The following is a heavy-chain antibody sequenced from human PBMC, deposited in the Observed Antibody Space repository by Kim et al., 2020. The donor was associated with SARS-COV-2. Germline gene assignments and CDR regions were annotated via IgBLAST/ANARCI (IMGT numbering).Heavy chain of an antibody. J-gene: IGHJ4*02. CDR3: ASLYTASACATFDY. CDR1: GFTFSSYW. D-gene: IGHD2-21*01. V-gene: IGHV3-74*01. Sequence: GGSLRLSCVASGFTFSSYWMHWVRQAPGKGLVWVSRVNSDGSSTNYADSVKGRLTISRDNARNTLYLQMNSLKPEDTAVYYCASLYTASACATFDYWSQG. CDR2: VNSDGSST.